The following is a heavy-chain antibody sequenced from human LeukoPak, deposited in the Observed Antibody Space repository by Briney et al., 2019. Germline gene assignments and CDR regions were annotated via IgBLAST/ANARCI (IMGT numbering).Heavy chain of an antibody. J-gene: IGHJ3*02. D-gene: IGHD4-17*01. V-gene: IGHV3-9*03. CDR2: ISWNSGSI. CDR1: GFTFDDYA. CDR3: AKDLCAVTTGCAFDI. Sequence: GRSLRLSCAASGFTFDDYAMHWVRQAPEKGLEWVSGISWNSGSIGYADSVKGRFTISRDNAKNSLYLQMNSLRAEDMALYYCAKDLCAVTTGCAFDIWGQGTMVTVSS.